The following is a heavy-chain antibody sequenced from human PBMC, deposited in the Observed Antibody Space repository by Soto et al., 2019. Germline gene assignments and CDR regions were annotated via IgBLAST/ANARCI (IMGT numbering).Heavy chain of an antibody. Sequence: GESLKISCNGSGYSFTSYWIAWVRQMPGKGLEWVGIIYPGDSDTRYSPSFEGHVTISVDKSISTAFLQWNSLKASDNAIYYCARHSTSAPKDYWGQGTLVTVSS. J-gene: IGHJ4*01. D-gene: IGHD3-10*01. CDR3: ARHSTSAPKDY. V-gene: IGHV5-51*01. CDR1: GYSFTSYW. CDR2: IYPGDSDT.